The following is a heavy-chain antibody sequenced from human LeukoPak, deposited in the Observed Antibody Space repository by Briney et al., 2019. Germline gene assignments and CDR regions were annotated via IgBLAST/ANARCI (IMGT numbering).Heavy chain of an antibody. V-gene: IGHV1-18*04. Sequence: ASVKVSCKASGYTFTDYYMHWVRQAPGQGLEWMGWISAYNSNTNYAQKLQGRVTMTTDTSTSTAYMELSSLRSEDTAVYYCARGPIVLMVYAIGAYFDYWGQGTLVTVSS. CDR2: ISAYNSNT. CDR3: ARGPIVLMVYAIGAYFDY. CDR1: GYTFTDYY. J-gene: IGHJ4*02. D-gene: IGHD2-8*01.